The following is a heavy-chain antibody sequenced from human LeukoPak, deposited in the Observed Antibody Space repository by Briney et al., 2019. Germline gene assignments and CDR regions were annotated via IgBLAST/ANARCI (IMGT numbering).Heavy chain of an antibody. D-gene: IGHD6-13*01. CDR1: GYIFTSYW. CDR2: IYPGDSDT. CDR3: ARHATSISYEHY. J-gene: IGHJ4*02. Sequence: GESLQISCQGSGYIFTSYWIGWGRQLPGKGLEGMGSIYPGDSDTRYSPSFQGQVTISADKSISTAYLQWSSLKASDTAMYYCARHATSISYEHYWGQGTLVTVSS. V-gene: IGHV5-51*01.